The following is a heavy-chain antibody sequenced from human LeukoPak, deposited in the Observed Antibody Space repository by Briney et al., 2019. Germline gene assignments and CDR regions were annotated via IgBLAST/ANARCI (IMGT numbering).Heavy chain of an antibody. CDR2: ISDYNGNT. J-gene: IGHJ4*02. V-gene: IGHV1-18*01. CDR1: GYTFTSYG. D-gene: IGHD2-15*01. CDR3: ARIPYCSGGSCYGIDY. Sequence: ASVKVSCKASGYTFTSYGLNWVRQAPGQGLEWMGCISDYNGNTKYAEKFQARVTMTTDTSTSTAYMELRSLRSEDTAVYYCARIPYCSGGSCYGIDYWGQGTLVTVSS.